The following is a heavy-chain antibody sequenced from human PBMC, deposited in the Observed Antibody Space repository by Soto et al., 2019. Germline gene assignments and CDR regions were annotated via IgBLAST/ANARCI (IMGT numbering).Heavy chain of an antibody. CDR3: ANGLDPDY. CDR2: ISGGGYT. D-gene: IGHD6-19*01. V-gene: IGHV3-23*01. J-gene: IGHJ4*02. CDR1: GFTFTSYA. Sequence: EVQLLESGGGLVQPGGSLRLSCAASGFTFTSYAMTWVRQAPGKGLEWVSTISGGGYTHYADSVKVRFTISRDNSKNPLYLQMNSLRVEDTAVYYCANGLDPDYWGQGTLVTVSS.